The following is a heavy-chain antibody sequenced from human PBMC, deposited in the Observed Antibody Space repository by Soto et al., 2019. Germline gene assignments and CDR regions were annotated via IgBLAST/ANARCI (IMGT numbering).Heavy chain of an antibody. Sequence: QITLKESGPTLVKPTQTLTLTCTFSGFSLNSSGVGVSWIRQPPGKALEWLALIYWNDEMHYSPSLKSRLTNTEDASKHQVVLTVTNMDPVDTATYYCAHRRFAKYSSLPADFDYWGQGILVTVSS. CDR3: AHRRFAKYSSLPADFDY. V-gene: IGHV2-5*01. CDR1: GFSLNSSGVG. CDR2: IYWNDEM. D-gene: IGHD6-6*01. J-gene: IGHJ4*02.